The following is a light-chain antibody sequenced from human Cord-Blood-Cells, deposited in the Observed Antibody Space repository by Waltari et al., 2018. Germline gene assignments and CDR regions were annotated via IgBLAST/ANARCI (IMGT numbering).Light chain of an antibody. V-gene: IGLV2-11*01. CDR3: CSYAGSYTFYV. J-gene: IGLJ1*01. CDR1: SSDVGGYNF. CDR2: DVS. Sequence: QSAPTHPRPVSGSPGQSVPLSRTGTSSDVGGYNFVSRYQQHPGKAPQLMLYDVSKRPSGVPDRFSGAKSGNTASLTISGLQAEDEADYYCCSYAGSYTFYVFGTGTKVTVL.